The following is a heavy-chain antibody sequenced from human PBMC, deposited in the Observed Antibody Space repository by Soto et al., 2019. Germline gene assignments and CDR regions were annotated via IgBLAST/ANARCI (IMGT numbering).Heavy chain of an antibody. CDR3: ASEDSSGFWI. V-gene: IGHV4-30-2*01. CDR2: IFHSGST. J-gene: IGHJ4*02. Sequence: SETLSLTCTVSGGSISSGVYSWNWIRQPPGKGLEWIGYIFHSGSTYSNPSLKSRVTISVDRSKNQFSLKLSSVTAADTAVYYCASEDSSGFWIWGQGTLVTVSS. CDR1: GGSISSGVYS. D-gene: IGHD3-22*01.